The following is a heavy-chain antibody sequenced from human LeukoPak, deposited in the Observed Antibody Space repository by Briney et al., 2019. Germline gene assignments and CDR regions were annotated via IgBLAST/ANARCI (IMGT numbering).Heavy chain of an antibody. Sequence: GGSLRLSCAASGFTSSSYGMHWVRQAPGKGLEWVAFIRYDGSNTYYADSVKGRFTISRDNAKNTLYLQMNSLRAEDTAVYISSRVTGGGSAVYSISHYYYYYYMDVWGKGTTVTVSS. CDR2: IRYDGSNT. V-gene: IGHV3-30*02. CDR1: GFTSSSYG. D-gene: IGHD7-27*01. CDR3: SRVTGGGSAVYSISHYYYYYYMDV. J-gene: IGHJ6*03.